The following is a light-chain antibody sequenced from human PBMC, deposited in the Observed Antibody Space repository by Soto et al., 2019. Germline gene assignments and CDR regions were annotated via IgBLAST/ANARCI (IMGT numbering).Light chain of an antibody. CDR3: SSYTSSSTPVV. CDR2: EVS. CDR1: SSDVGGYNY. V-gene: IGLV2-14*01. Sequence: QSALTQPASVSGSPGQSITISCTGTSSDVGGYNYVSWYQQHPGKAPKLMIYEVSNRPSGVSNRFSGSKSGNTASLTIPGRQAEDGADYYCSSYTSSSTPVVFGGGTKLPVL. J-gene: IGLJ2*01.